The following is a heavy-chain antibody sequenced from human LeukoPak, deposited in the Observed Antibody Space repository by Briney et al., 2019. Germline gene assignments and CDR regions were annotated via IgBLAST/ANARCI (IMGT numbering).Heavy chain of an antibody. CDR1: GFPFSSYW. CDR2: IKQDGSEK. Sequence: GSLRLSCAASGFPFSSYWMSWVRPAPGKGLEWVANIKQDGSEKYYVDSVKGRFTISRDNAKNSLYLQMNSLRAEDTAVYYCASGKVDYYPGSFDIWGQGTMVTVSS. CDR3: ASGKVDYYPGSFDI. J-gene: IGHJ3*02. D-gene: IGHD3-22*01. V-gene: IGHV3-7*01.